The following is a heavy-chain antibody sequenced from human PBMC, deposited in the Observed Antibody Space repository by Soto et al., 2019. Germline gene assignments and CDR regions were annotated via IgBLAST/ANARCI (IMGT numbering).Heavy chain of an antibody. D-gene: IGHD3-10*01. Sequence: PGGSLRLSCAASGFTCSGSAMHWVRQASGKGLEWVGRIRSKANSYATAYAASVKGRFTISRDDSKNTAYLQMNSLKTEDTAVYYCTAVIDFGYFDYWGQGTLVTVSS. CDR3: TAVIDFGYFDY. J-gene: IGHJ4*02. CDR2: IRSKANSYAT. V-gene: IGHV3-73*01. CDR1: GFTCSGSA.